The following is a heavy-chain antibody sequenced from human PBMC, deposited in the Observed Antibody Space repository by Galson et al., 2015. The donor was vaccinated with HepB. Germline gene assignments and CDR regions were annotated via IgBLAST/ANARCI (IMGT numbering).Heavy chain of an antibody. CDR2: ISAYNGNT. V-gene: IGHV1-18*04. D-gene: IGHD4-23*01. CDR3: AREGDGGNSPLGVDY. Sequence: SVKVSCKASGYTFTSYGISWVRQAPGQGLEWMGWISAYNGNTNYAQKLQGRVTMTTDTSTSTAYMELRSLRSDDTAVYYCAREGDGGNSPLGVDYWGQGTLVTVSS. J-gene: IGHJ4*02. CDR1: GYTFTSYG.